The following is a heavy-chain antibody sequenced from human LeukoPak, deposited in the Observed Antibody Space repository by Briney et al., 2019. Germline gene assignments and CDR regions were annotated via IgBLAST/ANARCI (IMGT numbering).Heavy chain of an antibody. J-gene: IGHJ3*02. Sequence: PGRSLRLSCAASGFTFSSYGMHWVRQAPGKGLEWVAVISYDGSNKYYADSVKGRFTISRDNSKNTLYPQMNSLRAEDTAVYYCAKECDYYDFWTPAAFDIWGQGTMVTVSS. CDR3: AKECDYYDFWTPAAFDI. CDR2: ISYDGSNK. V-gene: IGHV3-30*18. D-gene: IGHD3-3*01. CDR1: GFTFSSYG.